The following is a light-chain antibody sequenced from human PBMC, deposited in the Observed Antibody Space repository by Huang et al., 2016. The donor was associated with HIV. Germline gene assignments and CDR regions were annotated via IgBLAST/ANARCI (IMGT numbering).Light chain of an antibody. V-gene: IGKV1-39*01. CDR3: QQSYSSPWT. J-gene: IGKJ1*01. CDR2: SAS. Sequence: DIQMTQSPSSLSASVGDRVTIICRASQSISSYLNWYQQKQGKAPNLLISSASSLQSGVPSRFIGSGFGTDFALTITSLQLEDFATYYCQQSYSSPWTFGQGTKVEI. CDR1: QSISSY.